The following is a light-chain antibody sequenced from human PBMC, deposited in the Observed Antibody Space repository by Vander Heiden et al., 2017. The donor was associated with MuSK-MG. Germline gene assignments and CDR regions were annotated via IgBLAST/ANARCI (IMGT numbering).Light chain of an antibody. CDR2: EVR. CDR3: SSWTTSDRRG. Sequence: QSALTQPASVSASPGQSITISCTATTNYVSWYQQHPGKAPKLLIFEVRNRASGISHRFSGSKSGGRASLTISGLLPEDEADYDCSSWTTSDRRGFGGGTKVTGL. V-gene: IGLV2-14*01. J-gene: IGLJ2*01. CDR1: TNY.